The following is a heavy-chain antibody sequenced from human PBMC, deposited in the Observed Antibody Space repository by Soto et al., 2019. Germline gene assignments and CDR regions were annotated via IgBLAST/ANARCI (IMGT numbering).Heavy chain of an antibody. D-gene: IGHD3-22*01. CDR1: GDSVNSDNYY. V-gene: IGHV4-30-4*01. CDR3: ARTSWFDNSSSDY. CDR2: IYSSGST. J-gene: IGHJ4*02. Sequence: PSETLSLTCTVSGDSVNSDNYYWTWIRQPPGKGLEWIGYIYSSGSTHYNPSLKSRLIISLDTSKNQFSLKLSSVTAADTAVYYCARTSWFDNSSSDYWGQGALVTVSS.